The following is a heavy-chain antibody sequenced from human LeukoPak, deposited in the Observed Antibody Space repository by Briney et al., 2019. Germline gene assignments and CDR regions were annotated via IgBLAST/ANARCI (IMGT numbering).Heavy chain of an antibody. Sequence: GGSLRLSCAASGFTFSSYWMHWVRQAPGKGLVWVSRINSDGSSTSYADSVKGRLTISRDNAKNTLYLQMNSLRAEDTAVYYCARVDTAMVGYFQHWGQGTLVTVSS. D-gene: IGHD5-18*01. CDR2: INSDGSST. CDR1: GFTFSSYW. J-gene: IGHJ1*01. V-gene: IGHV3-74*01. CDR3: ARVDTAMVGYFQH.